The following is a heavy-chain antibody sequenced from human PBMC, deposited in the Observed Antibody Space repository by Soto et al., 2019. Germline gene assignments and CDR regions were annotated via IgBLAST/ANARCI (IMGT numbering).Heavy chain of an antibody. CDR1: GFTFTSYW. CDR3: ARGDIVVVVAAGGMDV. CDR2: INQDGSER. V-gene: IGHV3-7*01. D-gene: IGHD2-15*01. J-gene: IGHJ6*02. Sequence: GGSLSLSCVASGFTFTSYWMTWVRQAPGKGLEWVANINQDGSERTHVDSVKGRFTVSRDNAKNSLYLEMNRLRAEDTAVYYCARGDIVVVVAAGGMDVWGQGTTVTVSS.